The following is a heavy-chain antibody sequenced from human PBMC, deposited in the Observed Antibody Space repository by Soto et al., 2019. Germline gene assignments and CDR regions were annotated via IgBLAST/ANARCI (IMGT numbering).Heavy chain of an antibody. CDR2: IYYSGST. Sequence: QVQLQESGPGLMKPSQTLSLTCTVSGGSISSGGYYWSWIRQHPGKGLEWIGYIYYSGSTYYNPSLKSRVTIAVDTSKNQVSLRLSSVAAADTAVYYCATVTWDGSGSSNWFDPWGQGTLVTVSS. CDR1: GGSISSGGYY. J-gene: IGHJ5*02. CDR3: ATVTWDGSGSSNWFDP. D-gene: IGHD3-10*01. V-gene: IGHV4-31*03.